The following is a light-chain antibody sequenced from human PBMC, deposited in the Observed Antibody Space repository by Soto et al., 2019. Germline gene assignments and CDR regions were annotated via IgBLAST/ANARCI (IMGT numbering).Light chain of an antibody. Sequence: EIVLTQSPGTLSLSPGERATLSCRASQSVDSNYLAWYQQKPGQAPRLLIYGASTRATGIPARFSGSGSETEFTLTISSLQSEDFAVYYCQQYNNWPLTFGQGTKVDIK. CDR1: QSVDSN. V-gene: IGKV3-15*01. CDR3: QQYNNWPLT. J-gene: IGKJ1*01. CDR2: GAS.